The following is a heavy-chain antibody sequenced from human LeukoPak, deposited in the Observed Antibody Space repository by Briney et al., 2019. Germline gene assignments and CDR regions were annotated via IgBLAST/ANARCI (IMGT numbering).Heavy chain of an antibody. J-gene: IGHJ4*01. Sequence: GGSLRLSCAASGFTFDDYAMHWVRQAPGKGLVWVSLINSDVSSTWYADSVKGRFTISRDNAKNTVYLQMDSLRAEDTAVYYCLKDADYWGHGTRVTVSS. CDR2: INSDVSST. CDR1: GFTFDDYA. CDR3: LKDADY. V-gene: IGHV3-74*01.